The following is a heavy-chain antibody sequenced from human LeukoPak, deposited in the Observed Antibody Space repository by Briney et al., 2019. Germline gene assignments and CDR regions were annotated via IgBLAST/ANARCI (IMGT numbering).Heavy chain of an antibody. CDR1: GYTFTSYS. V-gene: IGHV1-46*01. CDR2: INPSGGST. J-gene: IGHJ4*02. Sequence: ASVKVSRKASGYTFTSYSLHWIRQAPRQGLEWMGVINPSGGSTTYAQKFQGRVTLTSDMSTSTVELELSSLRYEDTAVYFCARDRGLAARYDSWGQGTLVTVSS. D-gene: IGHD6-6*01. CDR3: ARDRGLAARYDS.